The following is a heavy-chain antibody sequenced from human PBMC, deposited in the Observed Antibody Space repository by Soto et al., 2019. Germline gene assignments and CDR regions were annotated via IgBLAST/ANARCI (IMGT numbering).Heavy chain of an antibody. Sequence: QLQLQESGPGLVKPSETLSLTCTVSGGSISSSSYYWGWVRQPPGKGLEWIGSIYYSGSTYYNPSLKSRVTISVDTSKNQFSLKLSSVTAADRAVYYCARHAGGYCSSTSCYGDFEYWGRGTLVTVSS. CDR2: IYYSGST. V-gene: IGHV4-39*01. CDR3: ARHAGGYCSSTSCYGDFEY. CDR1: GGSISSSSYY. J-gene: IGHJ4*02. D-gene: IGHD2-2*01.